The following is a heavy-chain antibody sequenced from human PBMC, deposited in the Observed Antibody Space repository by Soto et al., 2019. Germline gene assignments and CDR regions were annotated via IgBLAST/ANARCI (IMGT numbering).Heavy chain of an antibody. J-gene: IGHJ3*02. CDR3: AKVWSSKGLANFFSAFDI. CDR2: ISWNSGST. Sequence: EVQSVESGGGLVQPGRSLRLSCAASGFTFDDYAMHWVRQTPGKGLEWVSGISWNSGSTGYADSVKGRFTISRDNARNSLYLQMNSLRAEDTAVYYCAKVWSSKGLANFFSAFDIWGQGTMVTVSS. V-gene: IGHV3-9*01. D-gene: IGHD3-10*01. CDR1: GFTFDDYA.